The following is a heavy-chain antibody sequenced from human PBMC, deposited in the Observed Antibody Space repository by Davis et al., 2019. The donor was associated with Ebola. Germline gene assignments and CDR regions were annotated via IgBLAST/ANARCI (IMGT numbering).Heavy chain of an antibody. D-gene: IGHD6-13*01. J-gene: IGHJ6*02. CDR3: ARGGDSSSWYYYYGMDV. V-gene: IGHV4-34*01. CDR1: GGSISSYY. Sequence: SETLSLTCTVSGGSISSYYWSWIRQPPGKGLEWIGEINHSGSTNYNPSLKSRVTISVDTSKNQFSLKLSSVTAADTAVYYCARGGDSSSWYYYYGMDVWDQGTTVTVSS. CDR2: INHSGST.